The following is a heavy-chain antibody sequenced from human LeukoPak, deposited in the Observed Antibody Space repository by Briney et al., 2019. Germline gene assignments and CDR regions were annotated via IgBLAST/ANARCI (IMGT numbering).Heavy chain of an antibody. CDR1: GYSFTSYW. CDR2: IYPGDSDT. J-gene: IGHJ5*02. Sequence: GESLKISCEGSGYSFTSYWIGWVRQMPGKGLEWMGIIYPGDSDTRYSPSFQGRVTISADKSISTAYLQWSSLKASDTAMYYCARAPSLLWFGELLYNWFDPWGQGTLVTVSS. CDR3: ARAPSLLWFGELLYNWFDP. D-gene: IGHD3-10*01. V-gene: IGHV5-51*01.